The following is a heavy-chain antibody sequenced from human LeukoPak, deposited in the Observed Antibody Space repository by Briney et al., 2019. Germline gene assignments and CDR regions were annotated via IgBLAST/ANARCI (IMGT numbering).Heavy chain of an antibody. CDR3: ARGVLYPHDTSAVSFDY. J-gene: IGHJ4*02. D-gene: IGHD3-22*01. CDR1: GGSISSGSYF. V-gene: IGHV4-61*02. CDR2: MYTSGST. Sequence: KPSQTLPLTCNVSGGSISSGSYFWSWIRQPAGKGLESIGRMYTSGSTNYNPSLKSRVTISVDTSKNQFSLKLSSVTAADTAVYYCARGVLYPHDTSAVSFDYWGQGTLVTVSS.